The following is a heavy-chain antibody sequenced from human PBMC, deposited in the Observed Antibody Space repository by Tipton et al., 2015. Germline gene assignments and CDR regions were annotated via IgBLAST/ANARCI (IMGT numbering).Heavy chain of an antibody. Sequence: SLRLSCAASGFTFSSYGMHWVRQAPGKGLEWVAVVSFDGNHEFYADSVKGRFTISRDNYKNMLYLQMKSLRAEDTAVYYCAKDRPHYDFVRGTYRFSGGSGMDVWGQGTTVTVSS. CDR1: GFTFSSYG. V-gene: IGHV3-30*18. CDR2: VSFDGNHE. J-gene: IGHJ6*02. CDR3: AKDRPHYDFVRGTYRFSGGSGMDV. D-gene: IGHD3-16*02.